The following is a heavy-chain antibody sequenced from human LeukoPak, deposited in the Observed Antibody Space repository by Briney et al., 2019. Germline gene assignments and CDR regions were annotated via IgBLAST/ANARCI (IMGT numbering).Heavy chain of an antibody. CDR3: ARGVSSFDY. D-gene: IGHD5/OR15-5a*01. J-gene: IGHJ4*02. V-gene: IGHV4-30-2*01. CDR2: IYHSGST. Sequence: SETLSLACTVSGGSISSGGYYWSWIRQPPGKGLEWIGYIYHSGSTYYNPSLKSRVTMSVDTSKNQFSLTLSSLTAADTAVYYCARGVSSFDYWGQGTLVTVSS. CDR1: GGSISSGGYY.